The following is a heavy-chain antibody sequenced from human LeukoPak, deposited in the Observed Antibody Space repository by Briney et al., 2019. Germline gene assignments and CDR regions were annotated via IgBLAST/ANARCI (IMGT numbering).Heavy chain of an antibody. D-gene: IGHD6-6*01. CDR2: ISWNRGDI. V-gene: IGHV3-9*01. CDR3: AKGTSSSVYYYYGMDV. J-gene: IGHJ6*02. Sequence: GGSLRLSCAASGFTFDDYAMYWVRQAPGKGLEWASGISWNRGDIGYADSVKGRFTLSRDNAKNSLYLQINSLRVEDTALYYCAKGTSSSVYYYYGMDVWGQGTTVTVSS. CDR1: GFTFDDYA.